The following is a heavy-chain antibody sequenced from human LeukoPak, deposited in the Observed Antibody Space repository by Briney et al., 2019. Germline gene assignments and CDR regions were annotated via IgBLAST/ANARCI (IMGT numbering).Heavy chain of an antibody. CDR3: ARVFGLRCFDWANNWFDP. Sequence: SSVKVSCKASGGTFSSYAISWVRQAPGQGLEWMGGIIPIFGTANYAQKFQGRVTITADESTSTAYMELSSLRSEDTAVYYCARVFGLRCFDWANNWFDPWGQGTLVTVSS. J-gene: IGHJ5*02. D-gene: IGHD3-9*01. CDR1: GGTFSSYA. CDR2: IIPIFGTA. V-gene: IGHV1-69*01.